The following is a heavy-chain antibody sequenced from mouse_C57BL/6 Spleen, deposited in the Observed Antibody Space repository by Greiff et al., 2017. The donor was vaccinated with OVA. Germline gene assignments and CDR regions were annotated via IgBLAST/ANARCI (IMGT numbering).Heavy chain of an antibody. D-gene: IGHD2-4*01. CDR3: ARGGIYYDYDEAWFAY. CDR2: IYPGSGST. Sequence: VQLQQPGAELVKPGASVKMSCKASGYTFTSYWITWVKQRPGQGLEWIGDIYPGSGSTNYNEKFKSKATLTVDTSSSTAYMQLSSLTSEVSAVYYGARGGIYYDYDEAWFAYWGQGTLVTVSA. CDR1: GYTFTSYW. V-gene: IGHV1-55*01. J-gene: IGHJ3*01.